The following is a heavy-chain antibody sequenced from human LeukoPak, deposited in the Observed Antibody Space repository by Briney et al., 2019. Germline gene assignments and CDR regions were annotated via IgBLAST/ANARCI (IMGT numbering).Heavy chain of an antibody. V-gene: IGHV4-39*01. D-gene: IGHD3-9*01. CDR2: IYYSGST. J-gene: IGHJ3*02. Sequence: SETLSLTCTVSGGSISSSSYYWGWIRQPPGKGLEWIGSIYYSGSTYYNPSLKSRVTISVDTSKNQFSLKLSSVTAADTAVYYCASYNHYDILTGYYLHVIGSPTDAFDIWGQGTMVTVSS. CDR1: GGSISSSSYY. CDR3: ASYNHYDILTGYYLHVIGSPTDAFDI.